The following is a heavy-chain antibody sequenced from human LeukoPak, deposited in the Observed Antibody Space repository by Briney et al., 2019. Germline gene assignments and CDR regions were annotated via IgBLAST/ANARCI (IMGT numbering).Heavy chain of an antibody. CDR3: ARVGAATYFDY. CDR2: IYYSGST. CDR1: GGSISSYY. D-gene: IGHD1-26*01. V-gene: IGHV4-59*01. J-gene: IGHJ4*02. Sequence: SETPSLTCTVSGGSISSYYWSWIRQPPGKGLEWIGYIYYSGSTNYNPSLKSRVTISVDTSKNQFSLKLSSVTAADTAVYYCARVGAATYFDYWGQGTLVTVSS.